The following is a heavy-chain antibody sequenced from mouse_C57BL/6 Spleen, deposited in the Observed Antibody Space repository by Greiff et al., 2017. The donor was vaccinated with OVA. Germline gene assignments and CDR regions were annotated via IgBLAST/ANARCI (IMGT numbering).Heavy chain of an antibody. CDR1: GFPFSSYA. J-gene: IGHJ1*03. CDR2: ISSGGDYI. CDR3: TRDGFTTVGWYFDV. Sequence: EVKLVESGEGLVKPGGSLKLSCAASGFPFSSYAMSWVRQTPEKRLEWVAYISSGGDYIYYADTVKGRFTISRANARNTLYLQMSSLKSEDTAMYYCTRDGFTTVGWYFDVWGTGTTVTVSS. D-gene: IGHD1-1*01. V-gene: IGHV5-9-1*02.